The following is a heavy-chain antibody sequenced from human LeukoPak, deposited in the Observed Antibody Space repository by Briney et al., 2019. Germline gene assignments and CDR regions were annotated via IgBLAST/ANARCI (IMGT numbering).Heavy chain of an antibody. Sequence: GGSLRLSCAASGFTFSSYAMDWVRHAQSNVLEWVAVISYDGTNKYYADSVKGRFTISRENSKKTLYLQMNSLRAEDTAVYYCAGGRGEMDVWGKGTTVTVSS. CDR1: GFTFSSYA. V-gene: IGHV3-30*04. J-gene: IGHJ6*04. CDR3: AGGRGEMDV. D-gene: IGHD3-16*01. CDR2: ISYDGTNK.